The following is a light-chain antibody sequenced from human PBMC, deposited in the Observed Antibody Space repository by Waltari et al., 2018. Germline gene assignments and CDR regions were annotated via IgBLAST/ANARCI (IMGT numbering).Light chain of an antibody. CDR3: QQYNSLPRT. CDR2: GAS. V-gene: IGKV3-15*01. CDR1: QSVSSY. J-gene: IGKJ1*01. Sequence: EIVMTPSPATLSVSQGERATLSCRASQSVSSYLAWYQQKPGQAPRLLIYGASTRATGIPARFSGSGSGTEFTLTISSLQSEDFAVYYCQQYNSLPRTFGQGTKVEIK.